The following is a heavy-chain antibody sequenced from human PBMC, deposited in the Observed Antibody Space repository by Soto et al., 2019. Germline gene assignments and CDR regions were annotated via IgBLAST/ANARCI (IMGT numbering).Heavy chain of an antibody. D-gene: IGHD2-2*01. CDR2: ISYDGSNK. CDR1: GFTFSSYA. CDR3: ARDPSTVYYYYGMDV. V-gene: IGHV3-30-3*01. J-gene: IGHJ6*02. Sequence: GGSLRLSCAASGFTFSSYAMHWVRQAPGKGLEWVAVISYDGSNKYYADSVKGRFTISRDNSKNTLYLQMNSLRAEDTAVYYCARDPSTVYYYYGMDVWGQGTTVTVSS.